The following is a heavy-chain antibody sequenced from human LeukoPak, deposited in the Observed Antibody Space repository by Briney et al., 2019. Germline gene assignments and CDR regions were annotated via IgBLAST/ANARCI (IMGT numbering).Heavy chain of an antibody. CDR3: ARVNDVDTAMTIDY. V-gene: IGHV4-59*12. CDR1: GGSISSYY. Sequence: SETLSLTCTVSGGSISSYYWSWIRQPPGKGLEWIGYIYYSGSTNYNPSLKSRVTISVDTSKNQFSLKLSSVTAADTAVYYCARVNDVDTAMTIDYWGQGTLVTVSS. D-gene: IGHD5-18*01. J-gene: IGHJ4*02. CDR2: IYYSGST.